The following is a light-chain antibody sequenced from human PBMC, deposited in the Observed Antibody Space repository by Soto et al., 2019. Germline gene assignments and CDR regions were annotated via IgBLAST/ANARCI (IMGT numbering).Light chain of an antibody. CDR3: QQYGSSVFT. V-gene: IGKV3-20*01. J-gene: IGKJ3*01. CDR1: QSVSSNY. CDR2: GAS. Sequence: EIVLTQSPGTLSLSPGERATLSCRASQSVSSNYVAWYQQKPGQAPRFLIYGASTRATGIPDWFSGSGSGTDFTITISRLEPEDFAVYYCQQYGSSVFTFGPGTKVDIK.